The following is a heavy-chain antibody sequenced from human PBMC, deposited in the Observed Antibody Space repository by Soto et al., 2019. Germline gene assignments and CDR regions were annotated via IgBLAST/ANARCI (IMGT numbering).Heavy chain of an antibody. CDR1: GYTFSSYG. Sequence: ASVKVSCKASGYTFSSYGINWVRQAPGQGLEWMGWISAYNGNTRYAQNLQDRVIMTTDTSRSTAYMELRSLRSDDTAVYYCGREYDILTGNLSAGLDYYGMDIWS. J-gene: IGHJ6*02. D-gene: IGHD3-9*01. V-gene: IGHV1-18*01. CDR3: GREYDILTGNLSAGLDYYGMDI. CDR2: ISAYNGNT.